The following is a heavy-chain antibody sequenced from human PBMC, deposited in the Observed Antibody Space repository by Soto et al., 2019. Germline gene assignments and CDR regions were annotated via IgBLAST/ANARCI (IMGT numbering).Heavy chain of an antibody. CDR3: ARGFYYDFWSGYWKALYYYYGMDV. CDR2: IKQDGSEK. CDR1: GFTFSSYW. Sequence: GGSLRLYCAASGFTFSSYWMSWVRQAPGKGLEWVANIKQDGSEKYYVDSVKGRFTISRDNAKNSLYLQMNSLRAEDTAVYYCARGFYYDFWSGYWKALYYYYGMDVWGQGTTVTVSS. V-gene: IGHV3-7*05. J-gene: IGHJ6*02. D-gene: IGHD3-3*01.